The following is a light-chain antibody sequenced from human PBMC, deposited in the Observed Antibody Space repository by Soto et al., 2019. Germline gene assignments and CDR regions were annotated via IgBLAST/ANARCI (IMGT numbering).Light chain of an antibody. CDR1: SSDVGGYNY. V-gene: IGLV2-14*01. J-gene: IGLJ1*01. CDR2: DVS. Sequence: QSVLTQPASVSGSPGQSITISCTGTSSDVGGYNYVSWYQQHPGKAPKLMIYDVSNRPSGVSNRFSGSKSGNTASLTISGLQAEDEADYYCSSYTRSSIYVFGTGTQLTVL. CDR3: SSYTRSSIYV.